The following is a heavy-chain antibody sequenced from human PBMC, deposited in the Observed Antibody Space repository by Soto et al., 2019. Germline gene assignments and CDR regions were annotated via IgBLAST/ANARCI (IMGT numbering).Heavy chain of an antibody. D-gene: IGHD1-26*01. J-gene: IGHJ4*02. CDR3: ARDPGGSYAY. CDR1: GYPFTGYF. V-gene: IGHV1-2*02. CDR2: ISPHSGGT. Sequence: GSVKVCFKASGYPFTGYFMHLVRQAPGQGLEWMGWISPHSGGTHYAQKFQGRVTMTRDTFISTAYMELNRVRSDDTAVYFCARDPGGSYAYWGQGTMVTVSS.